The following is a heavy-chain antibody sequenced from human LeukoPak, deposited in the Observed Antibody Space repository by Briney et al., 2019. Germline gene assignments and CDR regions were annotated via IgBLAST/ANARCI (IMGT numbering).Heavy chain of an antibody. CDR3: ARGLYSRSSGYWFDP. J-gene: IGHJ5*02. CDR1: GYTFTSHD. V-gene: IGHV1-8*01. Sequence: ASVKVSCKASGYTFTSHDINWVRQATGQGLEWMGWMNPNSGNTGYAQRFQGRVTMTRDISTSTAYMELSSLRSEDTAVYYCARGLYSRSSGYWFDPWGQGTLVTVSS. CDR2: MNPNSGNT. D-gene: IGHD6-6*01.